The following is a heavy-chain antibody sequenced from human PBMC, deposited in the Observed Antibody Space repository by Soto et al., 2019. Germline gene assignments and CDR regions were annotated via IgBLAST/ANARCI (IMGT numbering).Heavy chain of an antibody. V-gene: IGHV1-69*01. Sequence: QVQLVQSGAEVKKPGSSVKVSCKASGGTFSSYAISWVRQAPGQGLEWMGGIIPIFGTANYAQKFQGRVTITADESTSTAYMELSNLRSEDTAVYYCAKNPDYIFPYYFDYWGQGTLVTVSS. J-gene: IGHJ4*02. CDR1: GGTFSSYA. D-gene: IGHD4-4*01. CDR3: AKNPDYIFPYYFDY. CDR2: IIPIFGTA.